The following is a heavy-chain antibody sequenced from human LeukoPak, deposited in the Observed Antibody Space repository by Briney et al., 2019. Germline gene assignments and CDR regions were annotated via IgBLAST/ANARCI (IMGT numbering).Heavy chain of an antibody. D-gene: IGHD3-3*01. CDR3: AREQYDFWSGYYRVWFDP. J-gene: IGHJ5*02. CDR2: IYTSGST. Sequence: NSSETLSLTCTVSGGSISSSSYYWGWIRQPPGKGLEWIGRIYTSGSTNYNPSLKSRVTMSVDTSKNQFSLKLSSVTAADTAVYYCAREQYDFWSGYYRVWFDPWGQGTLVAVSS. CDR1: GGSISSSSYY. V-gene: IGHV4-39*07.